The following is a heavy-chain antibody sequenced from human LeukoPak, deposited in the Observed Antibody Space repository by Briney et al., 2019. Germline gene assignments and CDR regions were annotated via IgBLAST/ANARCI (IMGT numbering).Heavy chain of an antibody. Sequence: ASVKVSCKASGYTFTSYDINWVRQATGQGLEWMGWMNPNSGNTGYAQKFQGRVTITRNTSISTAYMELSSLRSEDTAVYYCSLGSRLRTKQGYSSSWYSYWGQGTLVTVSS. CDR2: MNPNSGNT. CDR1: GYTFTSYD. V-gene: IGHV1-8*03. J-gene: IGHJ4*02. D-gene: IGHD6-13*01. CDR3: SLGSRLRTKQGYSSSWYSY.